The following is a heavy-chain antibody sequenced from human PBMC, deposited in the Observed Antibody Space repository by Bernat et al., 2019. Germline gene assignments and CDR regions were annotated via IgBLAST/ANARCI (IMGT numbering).Heavy chain of an antibody. CDR3: AKDRTVRRGWYFDL. D-gene: IGHD3-10*01. V-gene: IGHV3-30*18. CDR1: GFTFSSYG. Sequence: QVQLVESGGGVVQPGRSLRLSCAASGFTFSSYGMHWVRQAPGKGLEWVAVISYDGSNKYYADSVKDRFTISRDNSKNTLYLQMNSLRAEDTAVYYCAKDRTVRRGWYFDLWGRGTLVTVSS. J-gene: IGHJ2*01. CDR2: ISYDGSNK.